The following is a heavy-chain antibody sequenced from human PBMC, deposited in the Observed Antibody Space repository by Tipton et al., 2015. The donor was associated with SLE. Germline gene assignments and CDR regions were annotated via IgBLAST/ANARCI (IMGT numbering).Heavy chain of an antibody. J-gene: IGHJ4*02. CDR3: ARGTGIAAAGLDY. CDR2: IRYDGSNK. CDR1: GGSFSGYY. V-gene: IGHV3-30*02. D-gene: IGHD6-13*01. Sequence: LSLTCAVYGGSFSGYYWSWIRQPPGKGLEWVAFIRYDGSNKYYADSVKGRSTISRDNSKNTLYLQMNSLRGEDTAVFYCARGTGIAAAGLDYWGQGTLVTVSS.